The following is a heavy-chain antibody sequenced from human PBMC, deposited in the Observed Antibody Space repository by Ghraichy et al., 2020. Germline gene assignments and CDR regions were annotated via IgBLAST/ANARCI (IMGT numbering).Heavy chain of an antibody. Sequence: SETLSLTCAVYGGSFSDYYWTWIRQPPGKGLQWIGETNHRGSTNYNPSLKSRVTISLDTSRNQFSLKLNSVTAADTAVYYCASTSYDILTGYQPLDTWGQGTLVTVSS. CDR3: ASTSYDILTGYQPLDT. CDR1: GGSFSDYY. J-gene: IGHJ5*02. CDR2: TNHRGST. D-gene: IGHD3-9*01. V-gene: IGHV4-34*01.